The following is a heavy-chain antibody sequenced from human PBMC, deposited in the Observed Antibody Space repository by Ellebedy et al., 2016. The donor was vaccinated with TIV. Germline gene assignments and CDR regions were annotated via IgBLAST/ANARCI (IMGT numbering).Heavy chain of an antibody. V-gene: IGHV4-59*01. CDR1: GDSITSYF. CDR3: ARDGGGYSPIDY. D-gene: IGHD5-18*01. J-gene: IGHJ4*02. CDR2: IYYSGDT. Sequence: MPSETLSLTCTVSGDSITSYFWSWIRQPPGKRLEWIAHIYYSGDTDYNPTLKSRVTISVDTSTNHFSLKLSSVTAADTAVYYCARDGGGYSPIDYWGQGILVTVSS.